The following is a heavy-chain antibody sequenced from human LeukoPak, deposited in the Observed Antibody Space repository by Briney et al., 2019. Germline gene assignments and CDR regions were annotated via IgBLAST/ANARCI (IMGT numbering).Heavy chain of an antibody. D-gene: IGHD3-10*01. CDR1: GFTFSGSS. CDR3: TRPSDGHRFVS. Sequence: GGSLRLSCAASGFTFSGSSIHWIRQTSGEGLEWVGRIRDKAYKYATAYAASLTGRFTLSRDDSKSTTYLQMDSLKAEDTAVYCCTRPSDGHRFVSGGQGTLVTVPS. J-gene: IGHJ5*01. V-gene: IGHV3-73*01. CDR2: IRDKAYKYAT.